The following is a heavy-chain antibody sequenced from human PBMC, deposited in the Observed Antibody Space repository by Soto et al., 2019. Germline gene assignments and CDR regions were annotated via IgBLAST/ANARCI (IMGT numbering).Heavy chain of an antibody. CDR1: GGTFSSYT. CDR3: ARERGTAMSYFQH. D-gene: IGHD5-18*01. Sequence: QVQQVQSGAEVKKPGSSVKVSCKASGGTFSSYTISWVRQAPGQGLEWMGRIIPILGIANYAQKFQGRVTITADKSTSTAYMELSSLRSEDTAVYYCARERGTAMSYFQHWGQGTLVTVSS. V-gene: IGHV1-69*08. CDR2: IIPILGIA. J-gene: IGHJ1*01.